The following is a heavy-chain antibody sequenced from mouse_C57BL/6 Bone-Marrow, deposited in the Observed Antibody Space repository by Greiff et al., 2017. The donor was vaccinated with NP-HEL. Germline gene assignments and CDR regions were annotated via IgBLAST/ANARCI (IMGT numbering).Heavy chain of an antibody. J-gene: IGHJ2*01. CDR3: AIYYSNGDYFDY. CDR1: GYTFTSYW. CDR2: IDPSDSYT. D-gene: IGHD2-5*01. Sequence: QQSCKASGYTFTSYWMQWVKQRPGQGLEWIGEIDPSDSYTNYNQKFKGKATLTVDTSSSTAYMQLSSLTAEDSAVYYCAIYYSNGDYFDYWGQGTTLTVSS. V-gene: IGHV1-50*01.